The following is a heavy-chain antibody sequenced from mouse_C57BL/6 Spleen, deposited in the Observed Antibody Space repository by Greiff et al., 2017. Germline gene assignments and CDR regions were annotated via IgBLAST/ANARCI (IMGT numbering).Heavy chain of an antibody. D-gene: IGHD3-2*02. CDR1: GYTFTSYW. CDR2: IHPNSGST. V-gene: IGHV1-64*01. CDR3: ARWEDSSGPFAY. Sequence: VQLQQPGAELVKPGASVKLSCKASGYTFTSYWMHWVKQRPGQGLEWIGMIHPNSGSTNYNEKFKSKATLTVDKSSSTAYMQLSSLTSEDSAVYYCARWEDSSGPFAYWGQGTLVTVSA. J-gene: IGHJ3*01.